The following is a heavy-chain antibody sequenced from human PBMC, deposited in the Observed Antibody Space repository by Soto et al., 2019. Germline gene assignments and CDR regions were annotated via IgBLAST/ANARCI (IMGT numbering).Heavy chain of an antibody. D-gene: IGHD6-19*01. CDR3: ARHWWSSGSYLVFDS. CDR1: NAATGGYY. Sequence: PEETLSITCTMSNAATGGYYWSWIRQSPGRGLEWIGYVFSSGSTNYSPSLQSRVAISIDTSKRQFFLKLTSVTAADTALYYCARHWWSSGSYLVFDSWGQGTQVTVSS. V-gene: IGHV4-59*08. J-gene: IGHJ4*02. CDR2: VFSSGST.